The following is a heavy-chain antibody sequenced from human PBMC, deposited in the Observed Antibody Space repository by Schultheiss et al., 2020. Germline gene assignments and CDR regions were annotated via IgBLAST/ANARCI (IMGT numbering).Heavy chain of an antibody. CDR3: ARAPGYCSGGSCYSFDS. CDR1: GFTVSSSY. Sequence: GESLKISCAASGFTVSSSYMSWVRQAPGKGLEWISIIYSGGSTYYADSVKGRFTISRDNSKNTLYLQMNSLRAEDTAVYYCARAPGYCSGGSCYSFDSWGQGTLVTVSS. V-gene: IGHV3-53*01. CDR2: IYSGGST. J-gene: IGHJ4*02. D-gene: IGHD2-15*01.